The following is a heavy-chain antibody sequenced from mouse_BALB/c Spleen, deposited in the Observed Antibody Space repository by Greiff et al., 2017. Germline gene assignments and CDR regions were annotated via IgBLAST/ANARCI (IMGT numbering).Heavy chain of an antibody. V-gene: IGHV1-7*01. D-gene: IGHD2-10*02. CDR3: ARSKYGNYGYFDY. CDR1: GYTFTSYW. Sequence: VQLQQSGAELAKPGASVKMSCKASGYTFTSYWMHWVKQRPGQGLEWIGYINPSTGYTEYNQKFKDKATLTADKSSSTAYMQLSSLTSEDSAVYYCARSKYGNYGYFDYWGQGTTLTVSS. CDR2: INPSTGYT. J-gene: IGHJ2*01.